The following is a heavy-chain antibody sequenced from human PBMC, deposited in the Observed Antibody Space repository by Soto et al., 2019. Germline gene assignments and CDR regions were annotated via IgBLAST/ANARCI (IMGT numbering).Heavy chain of an antibody. CDR2: IKQDGSDN. D-gene: IGHD6-6*01. CDR3: AKAAEAPGNY. V-gene: IGHV3-7*01. Sequence: EVHLVESGGGLVQPGGTLSLSCAASGFTFSSYWMSCVRQAPGKGLEWVSNIKQDGSDNYYVDSVKGRFTISRDHAKNSLSMQMNSLRAEDTAVYYCAKAAEAPGNYWGQGTLVTVSS. CDR1: GFTFSSYW. J-gene: IGHJ4*02.